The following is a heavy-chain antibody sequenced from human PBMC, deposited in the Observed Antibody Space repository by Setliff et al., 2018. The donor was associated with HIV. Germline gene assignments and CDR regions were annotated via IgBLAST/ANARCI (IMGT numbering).Heavy chain of an antibody. CDR1: GGSVNSGTYY. CDR3: ARRERYYDILTGRALDGFDI. Sequence: SDTLSLTCTVSGGSVNSGTYYWSWIRQPAGKGLEWIGHIYTSGRTNYNPSLKSRVTISVDTSKNHFSLKLSSVTAADTAVYYCARRERYYDILTGRALDGFDIWGQGTMVTVSS. CDR2: IYTSGRT. V-gene: IGHV4-61*09. J-gene: IGHJ3*02. D-gene: IGHD3-9*01.